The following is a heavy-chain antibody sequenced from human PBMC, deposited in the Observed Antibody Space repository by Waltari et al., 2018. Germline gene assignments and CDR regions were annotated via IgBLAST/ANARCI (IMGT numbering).Heavy chain of an antibody. J-gene: IGHJ4*02. V-gene: IGHV3-30-3*01. D-gene: IGHD1-26*01. CDR2: ISYDGSNK. Sequence: QVQLVESGGGVVQPGRSLRLSCAPSGFTFISYAMHWVPQAPGKGREWVAVISYDGSNKYYADSVKGRFTISRDNSKNTLYLQMNSLRAEDTAVYYCASARSYYSPFDYWGQGTLVTVSS. CDR3: ASARSYYSPFDY. CDR1: GFTFISYA.